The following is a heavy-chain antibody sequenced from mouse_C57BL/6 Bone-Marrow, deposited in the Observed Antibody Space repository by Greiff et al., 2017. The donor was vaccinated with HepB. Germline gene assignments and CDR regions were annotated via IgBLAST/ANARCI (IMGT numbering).Heavy chain of an antibody. D-gene: IGHD2-1*01. J-gene: IGHJ4*01. Sequence: QVQLQQSGPGLVQPSQSLSITCTVSGFSLTSYGVHWVRQSPGKGLEWLGVIWSGGSTDYNAAFISRLSISKDNSKSQVFFKMNSLQADYTDIHYCARNDPSYGNHDYDMDYWGQGTSVTVSS. CDR1: GFSLTSYG. CDR2: IWSGGST. CDR3: ARNDPSYGNHDYDMDY. V-gene: IGHV2-2*01.